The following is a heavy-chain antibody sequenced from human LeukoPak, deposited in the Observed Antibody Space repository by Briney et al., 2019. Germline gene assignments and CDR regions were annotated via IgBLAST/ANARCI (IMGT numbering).Heavy chain of an antibody. CDR1: GYTFSGYY. V-gene: IGHV1-8*02. J-gene: IGHJ5*02. D-gene: IGHD3-16*01. CDR2: MNPNSGNT. Sequence: GASVKVSCKASGYTFSGYYIHWVRQATGQGLEWMGWMNPNSGNTGYAQKFQGRVTMTRNTSISTAYMELRSLRSDDTAVYYCAREGGWFDPWGQGTLVTVSS. CDR3: AREGGWFDP.